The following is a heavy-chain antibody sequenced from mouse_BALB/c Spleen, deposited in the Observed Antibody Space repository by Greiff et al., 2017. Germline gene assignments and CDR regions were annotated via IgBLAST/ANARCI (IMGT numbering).Heavy chain of an antibody. J-gene: IGHJ4*01. CDR2: ISSGGGST. CDR1: GFAFSSYD. Sequence: EVKVVESGGGLVKPGGSLKLSCAASGFAFSSYDMSWVRQTPEKRLEWVAYISSGGGSTYYPDTVKGRFTISRDNAKNTLYLQMSSLKSEDTAMYYCARAPNYYGYAMDYWGQGTSVTVSS. V-gene: IGHV5-12-1*01. CDR3: ARAPNYYGYAMDY. D-gene: IGHD1-1*01.